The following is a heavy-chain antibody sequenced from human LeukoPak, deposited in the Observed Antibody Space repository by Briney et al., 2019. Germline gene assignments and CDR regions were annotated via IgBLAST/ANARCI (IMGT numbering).Heavy chain of an antibody. J-gene: IGHJ6*03. Sequence: SQTLSLTCSVYGVSLSSYYWHWFRQPPGKGPEWIGEINYSGSTKYKPSLKSRVTISVDTSKNQFSLKLSSVTAADTAVYYCAQWGNNMDVWGKGTTVIVS. D-gene: IGHD3-16*01. V-gene: IGHV4-34*01. CDR2: INYSGST. CDR3: AQWGNNMDV. CDR1: GVSLSSYY.